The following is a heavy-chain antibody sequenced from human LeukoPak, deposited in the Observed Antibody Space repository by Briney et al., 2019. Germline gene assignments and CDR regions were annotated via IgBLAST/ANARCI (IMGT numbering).Heavy chain of an antibody. J-gene: IGHJ4*02. CDR2: ISSSSSTI. D-gene: IGHD2-2*01. Sequence: PGGSLRLSCAASGFTFSSYSMNWVRQAPGKGLEWVSYISSSSSTIYYADSVKGRFTISRDNAKNSLYLQMNSLRAVDTAVYYCARGASDIVVVPAANIDYWGQGTLVTVSS. V-gene: IGHV3-48*04. CDR3: ARGASDIVVVPAANIDY. CDR1: GFTFSSYS.